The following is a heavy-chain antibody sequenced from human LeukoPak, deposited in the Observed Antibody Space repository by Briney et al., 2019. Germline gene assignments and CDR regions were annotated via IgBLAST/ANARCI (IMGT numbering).Heavy chain of an antibody. CDR3: ARDGSPAYYYDSSGYYYKF. Sequence: SETLSLTCSVSGGSISSGSYYWSWIRQPAGKGLEWIGRTYSSGSTNYNPSLKSRVTISVDTSKNQFSLKLSSVTAADTAVYYCARDGSPAYYYDSSGYYYKFWGQGTLVTVSS. J-gene: IGHJ4*02. CDR2: TYSSGST. V-gene: IGHV4-61*02. CDR1: GGSISSGSYY. D-gene: IGHD3-22*01.